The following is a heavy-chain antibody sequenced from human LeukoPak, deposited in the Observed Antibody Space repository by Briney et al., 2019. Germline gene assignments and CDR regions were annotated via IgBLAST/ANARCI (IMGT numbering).Heavy chain of an antibody. Sequence: PGGSLRLSCAASGFTFSSYAMHWVRQAPGKGLEWVAVISYDGSNKYYADSVKGRFTISRDNSKNTLYLQMNSLRAEDTAVYYCAKELNWGLDYWGQGTLVTVSS. D-gene: IGHD7-27*01. CDR1: GFTFSSYA. V-gene: IGHV3-30-3*01. CDR3: AKELNWGLDY. CDR2: ISYDGSNK. J-gene: IGHJ4*02.